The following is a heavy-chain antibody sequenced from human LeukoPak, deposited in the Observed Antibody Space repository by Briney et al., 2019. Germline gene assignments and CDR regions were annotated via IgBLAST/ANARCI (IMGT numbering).Heavy chain of an antibody. CDR3: ARGKWELRASWFDP. CDR1: GYTFTGYY. D-gene: IGHD1-26*01. J-gene: IGHJ5*02. Sequence: GASVKVSCKASGYTFTGYYMHWVRQAPGQGLEWMGWINPNSGGTNYAQKFQGRVTMTRDTSISTAYMELSRLRSDDTAVYYCARGKWELRASWFDPWGQGTLVTVSS. V-gene: IGHV1-2*02. CDR2: INPNSGGT.